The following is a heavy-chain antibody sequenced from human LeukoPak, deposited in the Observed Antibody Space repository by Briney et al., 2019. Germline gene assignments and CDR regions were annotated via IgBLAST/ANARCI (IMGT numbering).Heavy chain of an antibody. Sequence: GGSLRLSCAASGFTFSSYSVNWVRQAPGKGLEWVSSISSSSSYIYYADSVKGRFTISRDNAKNSLYLQMNSLRAEDTALYYCARGTSGSYGLIDYWGQGTLVTVSS. CDR3: ARGTSGSYGLIDY. D-gene: IGHD1-26*01. V-gene: IGHV3-21*04. CDR2: ISSSSSYI. J-gene: IGHJ4*02. CDR1: GFTFSSYS.